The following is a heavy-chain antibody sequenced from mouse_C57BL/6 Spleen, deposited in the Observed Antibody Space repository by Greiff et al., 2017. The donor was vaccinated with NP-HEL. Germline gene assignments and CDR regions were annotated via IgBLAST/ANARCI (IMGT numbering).Heavy chain of an antibody. CDR3: TRRGLREDYFDY. V-gene: IGHV6-6*01. D-gene: IGHD2-4*01. CDR1: GFTFSDAW. J-gene: IGHJ2*01. Sequence: EVQGVESGGGLVQPGGSMKLSCAASGFTFSDAWMDWVRQSPEKGLEWVAEIRNKANNHATYYAESVKGRFTISRDDSKSSVYLQMNSLRAEDTGIYYCTRRGLREDYFDYWGQGTTLTVSS. CDR2: IRNKANNHAT.